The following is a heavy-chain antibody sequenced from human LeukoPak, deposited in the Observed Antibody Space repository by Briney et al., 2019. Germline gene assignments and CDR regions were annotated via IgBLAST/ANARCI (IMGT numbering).Heavy chain of an antibody. CDR1: GFTFDDYA. CDR2: ISADGGST. V-gene: IGHV3-43*02. Sequence: GGSLRLSCAASGFTFDDYAMHWVRQAPGKGLEWVSLISADGGSTYYADSVKGRFTISRANSKKSLYLQMNSLRTEDTASYYCAKAGDGLDVWGHGTTVTVSS. J-gene: IGHJ6*02. CDR3: AKAGDGLDV.